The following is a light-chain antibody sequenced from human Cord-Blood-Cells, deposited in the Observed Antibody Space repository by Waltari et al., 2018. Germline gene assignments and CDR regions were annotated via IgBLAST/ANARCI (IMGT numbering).Light chain of an antibody. CDR2: AAS. CDR1: QSISSY. Sequence: DIQMTQSPSSLPASVGDRVTITCRASQSISSYLNWYQQQPGKAPKLLIFAASSLQSGVPSRFSGSGSGTDFTLTISSLQPEDFATYYCQQSYSTPFTFGPGTKVDIK. CDR3: QQSYSTPFT. V-gene: IGKV1-39*01. J-gene: IGKJ3*01.